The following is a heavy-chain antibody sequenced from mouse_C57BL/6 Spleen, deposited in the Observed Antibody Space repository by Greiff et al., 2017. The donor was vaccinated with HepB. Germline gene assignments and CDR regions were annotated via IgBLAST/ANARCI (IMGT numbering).Heavy chain of an antibody. CDR2: IDPNSGGT. CDR1: GYTFTSYW. Sequence: QVQLQQPGAELVKPGASVTLSCKASGYTFTSYWMHWVKQRPGRGLEWIGRIDPNSGGTKYNEKFKSKATLTVDKPSSTAYMQLSSLTSEDSAVYYCARCYYGSRSYFDYWGQGTTLTVSS. V-gene: IGHV1-72*01. J-gene: IGHJ2*01. CDR3: ARCYYGSRSYFDY. D-gene: IGHD1-1*01.